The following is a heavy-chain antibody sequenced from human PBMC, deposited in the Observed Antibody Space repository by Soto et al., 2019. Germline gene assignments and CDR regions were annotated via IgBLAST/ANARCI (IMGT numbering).Heavy chain of an antibody. D-gene: IGHD5-12*01. CDR2: INPNSGGT. CDR1: GYTFTGYY. Sequence: QVQLVQSGAEVKKPGASVKVSCKASGYTFTGYYMHWVRQAPGQGLEWMGWINPNSGGTNYAQKFQGWVTMTRDTSISTAYMELSRLRYDDKAVYYCAREGDSGYDYRLGFDIWGQGTMVTVSS. V-gene: IGHV1-2*04. CDR3: AREGDSGYDYRLGFDI. J-gene: IGHJ3*02.